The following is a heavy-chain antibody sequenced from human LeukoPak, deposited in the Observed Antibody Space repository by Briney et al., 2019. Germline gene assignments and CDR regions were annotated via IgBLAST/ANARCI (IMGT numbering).Heavy chain of an antibody. J-gene: IGHJ4*02. V-gene: IGHV3-15*03. CDR3: IRGGYYMVYDY. CDR2: IASKVNGGTT. Sequence: PGGSLRLSCVASGFTFSNAWMNWLRQAPGKGLEWVGLIASKVNGGTTEYAASVKGRFTISRDDPKSIAYLQMNSLITEDTAVYYCIRGGYYMVYDYWGQGTLVTVSS. D-gene: IGHD2/OR15-2a*01. CDR1: GFTFSNAW.